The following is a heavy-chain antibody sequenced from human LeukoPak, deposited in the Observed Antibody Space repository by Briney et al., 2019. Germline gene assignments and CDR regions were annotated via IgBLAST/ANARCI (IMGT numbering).Heavy chain of an antibody. CDR1: GGSISSSSYY. D-gene: IGHD6-13*01. J-gene: IGHJ6*03. CDR2: IYTSGST. Sequence: SETLSLTCTVSGGSISSSSYYWGWIRQPPGKGLEWIGRIYTSGSTNYNPSLKSRVTMSVDTSKNQFSLKLSSVTAADTAVYYCARERLAAAGTQYYYYYYYMDVWGKGTTVTISS. CDR3: ARERLAAAGTQYYYYYYYMDV. V-gene: IGHV4-39*07.